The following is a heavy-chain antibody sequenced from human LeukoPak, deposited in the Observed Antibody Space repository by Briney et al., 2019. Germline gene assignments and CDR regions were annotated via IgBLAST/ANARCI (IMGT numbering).Heavy chain of an antibody. J-gene: IGHJ4*02. Sequence: GGSLRLSCAASVFTFSSYSMNWVLQAPGKGLEWVSYISSSGSTIYYAESVKGRFTISRDNAKNSLYLQMNSLRAEDTAVYYCARGPAASGYYDSRGRYGYFDYWGQGTLVTVSS. V-gene: IGHV3-48*04. CDR2: ISSSGSTI. CDR1: VFTFSSYS. CDR3: ARGPAASGYYDSRGRYGYFDY. D-gene: IGHD3-22*01.